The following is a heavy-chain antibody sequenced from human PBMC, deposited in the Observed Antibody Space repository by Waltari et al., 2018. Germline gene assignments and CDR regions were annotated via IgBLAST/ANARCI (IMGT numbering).Heavy chain of an antibody. CDR3: AREAGYTYRRMGWFDP. Sequence: VQLVESGGGVVQPGRSLRVSCVASGFDFNSSPMNWVRQAPGKGLEWLSYISSSGHTIFYADSVRGRFSVSRDNLQNSLYLQMNNLTVEDTAIYYCAREAGYTYRRMGWFDPWGQGTVVTVSS. CDR2: ISSSGHTI. J-gene: IGHJ5*02. V-gene: IGHV3-48*01. D-gene: IGHD6-25*01. CDR1: GFDFNSSP.